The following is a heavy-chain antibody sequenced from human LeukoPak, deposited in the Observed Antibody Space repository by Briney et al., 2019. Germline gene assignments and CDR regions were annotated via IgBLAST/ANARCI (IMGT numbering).Heavy chain of an antibody. CDR3: ARREVDYYDSSGYPFDY. V-gene: IGHV4-61*01. CDR2: IHYSGSA. Sequence: PSETLSLTCTVSGGSVSSGSYYWRWIRQPPGRGLEWIAYIHYSGSAAYNPSLKSRVTISRDMSTNQFSLKMTSVTAADTAVYFCARREVDYYDSSGYPFDYWGQGALVTVSS. J-gene: IGHJ4*02. D-gene: IGHD3-22*01. CDR1: GGSVSSGSYY.